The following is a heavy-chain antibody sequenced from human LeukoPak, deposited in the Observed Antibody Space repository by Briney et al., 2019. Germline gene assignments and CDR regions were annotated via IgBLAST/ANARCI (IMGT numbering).Heavy chain of an antibody. V-gene: IGHV3-7*01. CDR3: VKGGTNFDT. J-gene: IGHJ4*02. CDR2: IKQDGSEK. CDR1: GFIFSSSW. Sequence: PGGSLRLSCAASGFIFSSSWMSWVRQAPGKGLEWVANIKQDGSEKYHVDSVKGRLTISRDNAENSLYLQMNSLRTEDTAVYYCVKGGTNFDTWGQGTLVTVSS. D-gene: IGHD1-26*01.